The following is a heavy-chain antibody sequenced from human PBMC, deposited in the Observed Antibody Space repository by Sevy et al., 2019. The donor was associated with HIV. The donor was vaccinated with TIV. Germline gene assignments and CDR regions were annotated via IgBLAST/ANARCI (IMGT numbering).Heavy chain of an antibody. CDR1: GGSISSYY. CDR2: IYTSGST. D-gene: IGHD1-26*01. J-gene: IGHJ4*02. V-gene: IGHV4-4*07. CDR3: ARDFEPVTGSYLSLDY. Sequence: SETLSLTCTVSGGSISSYYWSWIRQPAGKGLEWIGRIYTSGSTNYNPSLKSRVTMSVDTSKNQFSLKLSSVTAADTAVYYCARDFEPVTGSYLSLDYWGQGTLVTVSS.